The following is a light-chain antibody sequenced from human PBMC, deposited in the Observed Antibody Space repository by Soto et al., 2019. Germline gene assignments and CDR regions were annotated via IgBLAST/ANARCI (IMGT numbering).Light chain of an antibody. Sequence: QSALTPPASVSGSPGQSITISCTGTSSDVGSYKFVSWYQQHPGKAPKLMIYEGAKRPSGVSDRFSGSKSGNTASLTISGLQAEDEADYFCCSYAGGSNVFGAGTKVTVL. CDR2: EGA. CDR3: CSYAGGSNV. CDR1: SSDVGSYKF. V-gene: IGLV2-23*03. J-gene: IGLJ1*01.